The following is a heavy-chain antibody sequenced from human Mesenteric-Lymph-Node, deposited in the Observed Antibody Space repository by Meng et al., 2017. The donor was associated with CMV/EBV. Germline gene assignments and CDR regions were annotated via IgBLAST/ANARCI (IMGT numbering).Heavy chain of an antibody. CDR3: ARGSSYDILTGYFDY. CDR2: INHSGST. D-gene: IGHD3-9*01. J-gene: IGHJ4*02. Sequence: VQLDQWVAGWWKPLEPLSVSCAVYGGSFSGYYWNWIRQSPEKGLEWIGEINHSGSTTYNPSFTSRIIISVDTSTNQISLNMSSVTAADTAVYYCARGSSYDILTGYFDYWGQGALVTVSS. CDR1: GGSFSGYY. V-gene: IGHV4-34*01.